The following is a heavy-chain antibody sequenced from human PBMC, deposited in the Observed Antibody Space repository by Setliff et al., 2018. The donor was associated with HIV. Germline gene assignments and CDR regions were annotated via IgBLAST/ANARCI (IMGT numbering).Heavy chain of an antibody. J-gene: IGHJ6*03. Sequence: PSETLSLTCSVSSGSISSNTYYWSWIRQPPGRGLEWIASVFHIGSTYHNPSLKSRVSISVDTAKNQFSLKLTSVTAADTAVYYCARAPEVVGATRLYYYYMDVWGKGTMVTVSS. CDR1: SGSISSNTYY. V-gene: IGHV4-39*07. D-gene: IGHD1-26*01. CDR2: VFHIGST. CDR3: ARAPEVVGATRLYYYYMDV.